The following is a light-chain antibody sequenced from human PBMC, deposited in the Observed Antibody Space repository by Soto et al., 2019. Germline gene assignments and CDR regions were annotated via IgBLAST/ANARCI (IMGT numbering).Light chain of an antibody. CDR3: QQLKSYPAFT. J-gene: IGKJ3*01. CDR2: AAS. CDR1: QGISSD. Sequence: DIQLTQSPSFLSASVGDRVTITCRASQGISSDLAWYQQKPGKAPKLLISAASTLQSGVPSRFSGSGSGTEFTLTISSLQPEDFATYYRQQLKSYPAFTFGPGPKVDIK. V-gene: IGKV1-9*01.